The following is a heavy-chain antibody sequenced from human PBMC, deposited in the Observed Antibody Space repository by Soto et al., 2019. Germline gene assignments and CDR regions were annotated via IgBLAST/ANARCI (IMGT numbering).Heavy chain of an antibody. Sequence: QLQLQESGPGLVKPSETLSLTCIVSGGSISSSDYYWGWIRQPPGKGLEWIGRIYYSGTTYYNASLKSRVTISVDTSKNQFSLKLSSVTAADTAVYYCARHFLSNYYYYYGMDVWGQGTTLTVSS. V-gene: IGHV4-39*01. CDR2: IYYSGTT. CDR1: GGSISSSDYY. J-gene: IGHJ6*02. CDR3: ARHFLSNYYYYYGMDV.